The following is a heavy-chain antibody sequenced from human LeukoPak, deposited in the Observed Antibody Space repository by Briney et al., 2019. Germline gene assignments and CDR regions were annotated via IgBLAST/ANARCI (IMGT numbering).Heavy chain of an antibody. D-gene: IGHD6-19*01. V-gene: IGHV4-59*10. Sequence: SETLSLTCAVYGGSFSDYYWSWIRQPAGKGLEWIGRIYTSGSTNYNPSLKSRVTISVDKSKNQFSLKLSSVTAADTAVYYCAGGYSSGWTPIDPWGQGTLVTVSS. CDR3: AGGYSSGWTPIDP. CDR1: GGSFSDYY. J-gene: IGHJ5*02. CDR2: IYTSGST.